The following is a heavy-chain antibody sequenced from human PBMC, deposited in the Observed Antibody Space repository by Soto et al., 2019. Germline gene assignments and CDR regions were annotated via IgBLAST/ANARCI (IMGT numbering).Heavy chain of an antibody. Sequence: PSETLSLTCNVSGGSIYTYYWNWIRQSPGKGLEWIGYISDGGSTNYNPSLKSRVTISVDTSKKQVSLKLSSVTAADTAVYYCARQPVVVVAATPIDWGRGTLVTVSS. CDR2: ISDGGST. CDR1: GGSIYTYY. J-gene: IGHJ4*02. V-gene: IGHV4-59*08. D-gene: IGHD2-15*01. CDR3: ARQPVVVVAATPID.